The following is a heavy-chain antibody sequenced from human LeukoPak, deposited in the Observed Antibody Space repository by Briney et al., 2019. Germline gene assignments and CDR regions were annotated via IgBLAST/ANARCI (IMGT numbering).Heavy chain of an antibody. CDR2: IYHSGST. J-gene: IGHJ4*02. CDR3: ATRLYYDILTGYMSPFDY. Sequence: SETLSLTCTVSGYSISSGYYWGWIRQPPGKGLEWIGNIYHSGSTYYNPSLKSRVTISVDTSKNQFSLKLGSVTAADTAVYYCATRLYYDILTGYMSPFDYWGQGTLVTVSS. CDR1: GYSISSGYY. V-gene: IGHV4-38-2*02. D-gene: IGHD3-9*01.